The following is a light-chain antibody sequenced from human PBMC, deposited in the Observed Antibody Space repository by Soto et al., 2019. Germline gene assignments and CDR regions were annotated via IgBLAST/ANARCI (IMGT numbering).Light chain of an antibody. Sequence: EIVLTQSPGTLSLSPGERATLSCGASQNIRNNYLAWYQHKPGQPPRLLIYGASSRATGIPDRFSGSGSGTDFALTISRLEPEDFAVYYCQQYGNTSRTFGQGTKLEIK. CDR2: GAS. J-gene: IGKJ2*01. CDR3: QQYGNTSRT. V-gene: IGKV3-20*01. CDR1: QNIRNNY.